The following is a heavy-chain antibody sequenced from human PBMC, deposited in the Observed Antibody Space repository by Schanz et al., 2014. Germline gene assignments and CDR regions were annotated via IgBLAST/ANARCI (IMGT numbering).Heavy chain of an antibody. CDR2: IGYLGDT. D-gene: IGHD3-10*01. Sequence: EQLVESGGGLVKPGGSLRLSCAASGFTLSNSDMHWVRQGTGKGLEWVSTIGYLGDTYYPDSVKGRFTVSRDSGQNSLYLQMNSLRAGDTAVYYCARVPYGSGSYWDYWGQGTLVTVSS. CDR1: GFTLSNSD. J-gene: IGHJ4*02. V-gene: IGHV3-13*01. CDR3: ARVPYGSGSYWDY.